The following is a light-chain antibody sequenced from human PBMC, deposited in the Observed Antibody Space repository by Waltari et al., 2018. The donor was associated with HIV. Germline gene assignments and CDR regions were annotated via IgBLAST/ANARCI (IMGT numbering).Light chain of an antibody. CDR1: SGHSNYA. V-gene: IGLV4-69*01. CDR2: INSDGSH. J-gene: IGLJ3*02. Sequence: QLVVTQSPSASASLGASVKLTCTLSSGHSNYAIAWHQQQPEKGPRYLMKINSDGSHDKGDGIPDRFSGSSSGSERYRSISSLQAEDEADYYCQTWGTGIWVFGGGTKLTVL. CDR3: QTWGTGIWV.